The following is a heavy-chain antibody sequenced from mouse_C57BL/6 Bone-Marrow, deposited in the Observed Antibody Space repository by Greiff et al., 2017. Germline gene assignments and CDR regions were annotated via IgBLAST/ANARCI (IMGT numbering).Heavy chain of an antibody. V-gene: IGHV1-76*01. CDR2: IYPGSGNT. CDR1: GYTFTDYY. Sequence: VKLMESGAELVRPGASVKLSCKASGYTFTDYYINWVKQRPGQGLEWIARIYPGSGNTYYNEKFKGKATLTAEKSSSTAYMQLSSLTSEASAVYVCARGYYAMDYWGQGTSVTVSS. CDR3: ARGYYAMDY. J-gene: IGHJ4*01.